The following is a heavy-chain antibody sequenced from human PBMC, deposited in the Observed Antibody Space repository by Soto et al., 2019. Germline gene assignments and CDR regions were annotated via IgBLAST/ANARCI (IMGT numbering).Heavy chain of an antibody. D-gene: IGHD2-2*01. J-gene: IGHJ4*02. CDR2: IIPVSGAA. CDR1: GGTFGSYA. V-gene: IGHV1-69*01. CDR3: ATALGCRSTSCTLDY. Sequence: QVQLVQSGAEVKKPGSSVKVSCKASGGTFGSYAFSWVRQAPGQGLEWMGGIIPVSGAAHYAQKFQGRVTITADESTSPAYMALSSLSSQDPAVYYCATALGCRSTSCTLDYWGQGTRVIVSS.